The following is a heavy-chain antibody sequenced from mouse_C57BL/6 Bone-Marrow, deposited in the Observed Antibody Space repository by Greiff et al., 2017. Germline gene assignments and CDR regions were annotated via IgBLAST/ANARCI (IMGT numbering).Heavy chain of an antibody. CDR3: AREWDYDYARGY. V-gene: IGHV1-55*01. J-gene: IGHJ2*01. CDR1: GYTFTSYW. Sequence: QVQLQQPGAELVKPGASVKMSCKASGYTFTSYWITWVKQRPGQGLEWIGDIYPGSGSTNYNEKFKSKATLTVDTSSSTAYMQLSSLTSEDSAVYYSAREWDYDYARGYWGQGTTLTGSS. D-gene: IGHD2-4*01. CDR2: IYPGSGST.